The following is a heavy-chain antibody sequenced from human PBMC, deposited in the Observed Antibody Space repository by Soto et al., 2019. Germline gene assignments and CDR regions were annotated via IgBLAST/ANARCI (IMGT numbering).Heavy chain of an antibody. Sequence: EVQLLESGGGLAQPGGSLRLSCAASGFTFSTYGMCWVRQAPGKGLEWVSGISGSGISTYYADSVKGRFTISRDNSKSTLYLQMNSLRAEDTAIYYCAKSVVVAVQDAFDIWGQGTMVTVSS. J-gene: IGHJ3*02. CDR1: GFTFSTYG. D-gene: IGHD2-15*01. CDR3: AKSVVVAVQDAFDI. CDR2: ISGSGIST. V-gene: IGHV3-23*01.